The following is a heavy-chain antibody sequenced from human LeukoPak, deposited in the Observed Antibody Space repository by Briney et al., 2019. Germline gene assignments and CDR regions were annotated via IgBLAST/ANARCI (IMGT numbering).Heavy chain of an antibody. V-gene: IGHV5-51*01. J-gene: IGHJ5*02. CDR2: IYPGDSDT. D-gene: IGHD2-21*01. CDR3: ARQAPAGYSRGSWFDP. Sequence: GESLKISCKGSGYSFTSYWIGWVRQMPGKGLEWMGIIYPGDSDTRYSPSFQGQVTISADKSISTAYLQWSSLKASDTAMYYCARQAPAGYSRGSWFDPWGQGTLVTVSS. CDR1: GYSFTSYW.